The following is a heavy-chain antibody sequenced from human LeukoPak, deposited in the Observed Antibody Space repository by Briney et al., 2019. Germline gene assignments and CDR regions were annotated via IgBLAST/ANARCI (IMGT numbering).Heavy chain of an antibody. V-gene: IGHV3-9*01. CDR2: ISWNSGSI. CDR3: AKARAHYYDSSGYYDY. CDR1: GFTFDDYA. D-gene: IGHD3-22*01. J-gene: IGHJ4*02. Sequence: GGSLRLSCAASGFTFDDYAMHWVRQAPGKGLEWVSGISWNSGSIGYADSVKGRFTISRDNAKNSLYLQMNSLRAEDTALYYCAKARAHYYDSSGYYDYWGQGTLVTVSS.